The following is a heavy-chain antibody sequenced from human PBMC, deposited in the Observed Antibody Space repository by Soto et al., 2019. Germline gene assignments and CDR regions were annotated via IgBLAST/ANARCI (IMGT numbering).Heavy chain of an antibody. CDR2: ISYDGSNK. J-gene: IGHJ2*01. Sequence: GWSLRLSCSASVFTFSSYAMHWVRQAPGKGLEWVAVISYDGSNKYYADSVKGRFTISRDNSKNTLYLQMNSLRAEDTAVYYCARGSVLYSGTWWYFDLWGRGTLVTVSS. CDR3: ARGSVLYSGTWWYFDL. CDR1: VFTFSSYA. D-gene: IGHD1-26*01. V-gene: IGHV3-30-3*01.